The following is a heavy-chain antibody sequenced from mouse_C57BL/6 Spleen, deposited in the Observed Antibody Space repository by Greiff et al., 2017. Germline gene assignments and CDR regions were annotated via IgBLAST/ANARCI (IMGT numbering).Heavy chain of an antibody. CDR1: GYAFSSYW. CDR3: ARSYYDYDGDY. Sequence: VKLMESGAELVKPGASVKISCKASGYAFSSYWMNWVKQRPGKGLEWIGQIYPGDGDTNYNGKFKGKATLTADKSSSTAYMQLSSLTSEDSAVYFCARSYYDYDGDYWGQGTTRTVSS. CDR2: IYPGDGDT. D-gene: IGHD2-4*01. J-gene: IGHJ2*01. V-gene: IGHV1-80*01.